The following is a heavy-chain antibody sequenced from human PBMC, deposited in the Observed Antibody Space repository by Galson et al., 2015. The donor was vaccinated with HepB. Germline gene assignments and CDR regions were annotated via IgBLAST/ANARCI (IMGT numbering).Heavy chain of an antibody. J-gene: IGHJ6*03. Sequence: SVKVSCKASGGTFSSYAISWVRQAPGQGLEWMGGIIPIFGTANYAQKFQGRVTITADESTSTAYMELSSLRSEDTAVYYCARDFSYTGHYYYYMDVWGKGTTVTVSS. CDR2: IIPIFGTA. CDR3: ARDFSYTGHYYYYMDV. CDR1: GGTFSSYA. D-gene: IGHD2-2*02. V-gene: IGHV1-69*13.